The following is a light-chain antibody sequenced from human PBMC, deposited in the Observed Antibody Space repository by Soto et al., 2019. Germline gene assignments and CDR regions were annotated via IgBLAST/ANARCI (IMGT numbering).Light chain of an antibody. V-gene: IGKV1-5*03. CDR1: QTISSW. Sequence: DIQMTQSPSTLSGSVGARVTITCRASQTISSWLAWSQQKPGKAPKLLIYKASTLKSGVPSRFSGSGSGTECTLTISSLQPDDFATYYCQHYNSYPEAFRQGTKVDI. J-gene: IGKJ1*01. CDR2: KAS. CDR3: QHYNSYPEA.